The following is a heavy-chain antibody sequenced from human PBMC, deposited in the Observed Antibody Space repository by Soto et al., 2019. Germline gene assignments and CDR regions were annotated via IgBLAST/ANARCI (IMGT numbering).Heavy chain of an antibody. CDR3: ARDHSSSSWYAFDI. CDR2: ISSSSSTI. J-gene: IGHJ3*02. D-gene: IGHD6-6*01. Sequence: EVQLVESGGGLVQPGGSLRLSCAASGFTFSSYSMNWVRQAPGKGLEWVSYISSSSSTIYYADSVKGRFTISRDNAKNSLYLQMNSLRAEDTAVYYCARDHSSSSWYAFDIWGQGTMVTVSS. V-gene: IGHV3-48*01. CDR1: GFTFSSYS.